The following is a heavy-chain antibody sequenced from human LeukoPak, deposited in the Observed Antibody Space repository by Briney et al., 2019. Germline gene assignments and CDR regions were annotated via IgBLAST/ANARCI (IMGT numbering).Heavy chain of an antibody. CDR1: GFTFSRYS. Sequence: HPGGSLRLSCAASGFTFSRYSMNWVRQAPGKGLEWVSYISRSSSTIHYADSVKGRFTISRDNAKSSLFLQMNSLRAEDTAVYYCARDGGATMVRGVATYGSWGQGTLVTVSS. V-gene: IGHV3-48*04. CDR2: ISRSSSTI. J-gene: IGHJ5*02. CDR3: ARDGGATMVRGVATYGS. D-gene: IGHD3-10*01.